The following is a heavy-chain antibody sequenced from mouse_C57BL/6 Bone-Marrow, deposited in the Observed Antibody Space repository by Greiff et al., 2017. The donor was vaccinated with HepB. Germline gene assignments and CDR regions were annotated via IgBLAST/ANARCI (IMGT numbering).Heavy chain of an antibody. CDR3: ARESTTVVARNWFAY. J-gene: IGHJ3*01. CDR1: GYTFTSYW. V-gene: IGHV1-7*01. Sequence: VQLQESGAELAKPGASVKLSCKASGYTFTSYWMHWVKQRPGQGLEWIGYINPSSGYTKYNQKFKDKATLTADKSSSTAYMQLSSLTYEDSAVYYCARESTTVVARNWFAYWGQGTLVTVSA. CDR2: INPSSGYT. D-gene: IGHD1-1*01.